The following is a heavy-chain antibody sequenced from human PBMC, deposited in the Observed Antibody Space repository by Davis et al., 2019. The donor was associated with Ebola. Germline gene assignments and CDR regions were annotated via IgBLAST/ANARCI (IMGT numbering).Heavy chain of an antibody. Sequence: MPSETLSLTCTVSGASVRTYYWSWMRQSPRKGLEWIGYIFSNGAADYNPSLRSRVTISIDTSNNQFSLKLSSVTPEDTAVYYCGRHSGITWYGVENWGQGTLVTVSS. D-gene: IGHD6-13*01. CDR3: GRHSGITWYGVEN. V-gene: IGHV4-4*09. CDR2: IFSNGAA. J-gene: IGHJ4*02. CDR1: GASVRTYY.